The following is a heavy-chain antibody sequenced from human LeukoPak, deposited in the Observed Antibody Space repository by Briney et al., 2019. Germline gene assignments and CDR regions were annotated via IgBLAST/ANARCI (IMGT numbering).Heavy chain of an antibody. Sequence: ASVKVSCKASGYTFTGYYMHWVRQAPGQGLEWMGWINPTTGSTTYAQKLQGRVTMTRDMSTSTVYMELSSLRSEDTAVYFCARDLNPQSIGMRAFDIWGQGTMVTASS. CDR2: INPTTGST. J-gene: IGHJ3*02. CDR3: ARDLNPQSIGMRAFDI. V-gene: IGHV1-46*01. CDR1: GYTFTGYY. D-gene: IGHD1-14*01.